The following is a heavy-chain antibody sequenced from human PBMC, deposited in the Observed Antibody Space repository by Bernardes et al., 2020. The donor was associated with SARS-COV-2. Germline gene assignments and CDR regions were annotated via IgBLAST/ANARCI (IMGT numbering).Heavy chain of an antibody. V-gene: IGHV4-39*01. CDR2: IYYSGST. D-gene: IGHD3-3*01. CDR3: ARQHLGGVTIFGVVTTDRYFDY. Sequence: SETLSLTCTVSGGSISSSSYYWGWIRQPPGKGLEWIGSIYYSGSTYYNPSLKSRVTISVDTSKNQFSLKLSSVTAADTAVYYCARQHLGGVTIFGVVTTDRYFDYWGQGTLVTVS. J-gene: IGHJ4*02. CDR1: GGSISSSSYY.